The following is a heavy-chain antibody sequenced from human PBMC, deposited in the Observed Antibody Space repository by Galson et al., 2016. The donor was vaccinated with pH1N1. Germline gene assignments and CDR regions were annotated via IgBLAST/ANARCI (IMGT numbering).Heavy chain of an antibody. V-gene: IGHV5-51*01. D-gene: IGHD6-6*01. CDR3: ARHQSSSDDYFFYNMDV. CDR2: VYPGDSDT. Sequence: QSGAEVKKPGESLKISCKGSGYIFSTFWIGWVRQMPGKGLESMGIVYPGDSDTRYNPSFKGQVTISVDKSISTAYLQWSSLKASDSAIYFCARHQSSSDDYFFYNMDVWGQGTTVTVSS. CDR1: GYIFSTFW. J-gene: IGHJ6*02.